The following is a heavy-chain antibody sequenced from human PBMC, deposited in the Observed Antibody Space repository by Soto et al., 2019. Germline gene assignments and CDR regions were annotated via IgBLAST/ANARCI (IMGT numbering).Heavy chain of an antibody. V-gene: IGHV3-30-3*01. CDR1: EFTFSSYA. J-gene: IGHJ6*04. CDR3: ARDDVLCDGGRCYGVPLDV. Sequence: GGSLRLSCAASEFTFSSYAMHWVRQAPGKGLEWVAVISYDGSNKYYADSVKGRFTISRDTSKNTLHLQMDSLRAEDTAVYYCARDDVLCDGGRCYGVPLDVWGNGTTVTVSS. D-gene: IGHD2-15*01. CDR2: ISYDGSNK.